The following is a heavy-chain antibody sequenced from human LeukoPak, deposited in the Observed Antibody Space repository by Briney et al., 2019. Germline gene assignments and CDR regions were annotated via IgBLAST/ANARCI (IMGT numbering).Heavy chain of an antibody. CDR1: GGSISGYY. CDR2: IYYSGGT. D-gene: IGHD3-10*01. CDR3: AGFYGSGYNWFDP. J-gene: IGHJ5*02. V-gene: IGHV4-59*12. Sequence: SETLSLTCTVSGGSISGYYWSWIRQPPGQGLEWIWYIYYSGGTNYNPSLKSRVTISVDTSKNQFSLKLSSMTAADTAVYYCAGFYGSGYNWFDPWGQGTLVTVSS.